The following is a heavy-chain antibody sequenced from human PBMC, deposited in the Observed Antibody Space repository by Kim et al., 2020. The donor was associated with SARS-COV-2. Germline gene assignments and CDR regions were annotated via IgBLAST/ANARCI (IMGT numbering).Heavy chain of an antibody. CDR2: ISRNSRTV. J-gene: IGHJ5*02. CDR3: ARGGSNHCFDP. D-gene: IGHD3-10*01. Sequence: GGSLRLSCAAFGFTFSGYSMHWVRQAPGKGLEWVSYISRNSRTVYYADSVKGRFTISRDDAKHSLYLQMNRLRADDTAVYYCARGGSNHCFDPWGQGTLV. CDR1: GFTFSGYS. V-gene: IGHV3-48*04.